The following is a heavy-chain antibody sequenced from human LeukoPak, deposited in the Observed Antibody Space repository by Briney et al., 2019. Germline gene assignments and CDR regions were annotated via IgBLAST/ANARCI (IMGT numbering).Heavy chain of an antibody. J-gene: IGHJ4*02. V-gene: IGHV3-23*01. CDR2: ISGSGGST. CDR3: AKVFRAVAEGVDY. CDR1: GFTFSSYA. Sequence: PGRSLRLSCAASGFTFSSYAMSGVRQPRGKGWAWVSSISGSGGSTYYADSVKGRFTISRDNSKNTLYLQMNSLRAEDTAVYYCAKVFRAVAEGVDYWGQGTLVTVSS. D-gene: IGHD6-19*01.